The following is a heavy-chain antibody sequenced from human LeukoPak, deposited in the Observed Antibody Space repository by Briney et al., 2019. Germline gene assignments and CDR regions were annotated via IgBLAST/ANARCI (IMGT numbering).Heavy chain of an antibody. Sequence: GGSLRLSCAASGFTFSIYAMSWVRQAPGKGLEWVSAISGSGGSTYYADSVKGRFTISRDNSKNTLYLQMNSLRAEDTAVYYCAKSYRRGWFGELYVYFDYWGQGTLVTVSS. V-gene: IGHV3-23*01. D-gene: IGHD3-10*01. CDR1: GFTFSIYA. J-gene: IGHJ4*02. CDR3: AKSYRRGWFGELYVYFDY. CDR2: ISGSGGST.